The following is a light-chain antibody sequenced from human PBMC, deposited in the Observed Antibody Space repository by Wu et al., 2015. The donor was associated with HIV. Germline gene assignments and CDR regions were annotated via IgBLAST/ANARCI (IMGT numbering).Light chain of an antibody. CDR3: QLSNNWPWT. Sequence: EIVMTQSPASLSVSPGERVTLSCRASQSVSSNLAWYQQRPGQPPRLLIYGASTRATDIPARFSGSGSGTEFTLTISSLQSEDFAVYYCQLSNNWPWTFGQGTKVEIK. CDR2: GAS. J-gene: IGKJ1*01. V-gene: IGKV3-15*01. CDR1: QSVSSN.